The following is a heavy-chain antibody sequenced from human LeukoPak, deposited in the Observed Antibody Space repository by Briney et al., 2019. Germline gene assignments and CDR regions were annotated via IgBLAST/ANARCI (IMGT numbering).Heavy chain of an antibody. D-gene: IGHD2-2*01. CDR1: GFTFSSYG. CDR2: IWYDGSNK. J-gene: IGHJ4*02. CDR3: ARYRSSTEEFDY. Sequence: PGGSLRLSCAASGFTFSSYGMHWVRQAPGKGLEWVAVIWYDGSNKYYADSVKGRFTISRDNSKNTLCLQMNSLRAEDTAVYYCARYRSSTEEFDYWGQGTLVTVSS. V-gene: IGHV3-33*01.